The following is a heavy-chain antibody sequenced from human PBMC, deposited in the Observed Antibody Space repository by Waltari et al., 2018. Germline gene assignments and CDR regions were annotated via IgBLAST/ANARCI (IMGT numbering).Heavy chain of an antibody. CDR2: IETGGYT. J-gene: IGHJ4*02. Sequence: EVQLVETGGGLIQPGGSLRLSCAASGFAVSSNYMSWVRQAPGKGLEGVSVIETGGYTYYAESVRGRFTISRDNSKNMVYLQMNSLIADDTAVYFCARHDYCDYWGQGTLVTVSS. V-gene: IGHV3-53*02. CDR1: GFAVSSNY. CDR3: ARHDYCDY.